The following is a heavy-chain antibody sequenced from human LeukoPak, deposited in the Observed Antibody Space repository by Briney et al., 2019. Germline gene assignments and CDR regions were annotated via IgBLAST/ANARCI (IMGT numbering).Heavy chain of an antibody. D-gene: IGHD5-18*01. CDR2: TNHSGST. CDR3: ARGGSGYSYGYGYYYYGMDV. CDR1: GGSFSGYY. V-gene: IGHV4-34*01. Sequence: SETLSLTCAVYGGSFSGYYWSWIRQPPGKGLEWIGETNHSGSTNYNPSLKSRVTISVDTSKNQFSLKLSSVTAADTAVYYCARGGSGYSYGYGYYYYGMDVWGQGTTVTVSS. J-gene: IGHJ6*02.